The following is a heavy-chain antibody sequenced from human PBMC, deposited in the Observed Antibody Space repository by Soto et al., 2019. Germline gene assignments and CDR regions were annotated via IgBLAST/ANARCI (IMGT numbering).Heavy chain of an antibody. CDR2: IYYSGKT. D-gene: IGHD2-21*02. Sequence: QLQLQASGPRLVKPSETLSLTCTVSGGSISSNGYYWAWIRQPPGKGLEWIGTIYYSGKTYYNPSRESGVSISGEKAKNQVSLKVNSVTAADTAVYYGATATARTTFHWFDPWGKGTLVTVTS. J-gene: IGHJ5*02. CDR1: GGSISSNGYY. CDR3: ATATARTTFHWFDP. V-gene: IGHV4-39*01.